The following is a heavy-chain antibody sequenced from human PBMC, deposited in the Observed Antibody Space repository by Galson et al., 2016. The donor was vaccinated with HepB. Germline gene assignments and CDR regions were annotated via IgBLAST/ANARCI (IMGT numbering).Heavy chain of an antibody. CDR3: TRTGGDNSRAWFDS. V-gene: IGHV3-73*01. Sequence: SLRLSCAASGFTFSGSALHWVRQASGSGLEWVGRVRSEANNYATTYGGSVKGRFTISRDDSRSTAYLQMNRLKVEDTAVYYCTRTGGDNSRAWFDSWGQGTLVTVSS. CDR2: VRSEANNYAT. D-gene: IGHD2/OR15-2a*01. J-gene: IGHJ5*01. CDR1: GFTFSGSA.